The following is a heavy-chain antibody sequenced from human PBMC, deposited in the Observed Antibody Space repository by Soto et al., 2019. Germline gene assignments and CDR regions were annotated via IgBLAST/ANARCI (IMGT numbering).Heavy chain of an antibody. D-gene: IGHD6-19*01. CDR3: ASDSSGVYGGLDP. CDR2: IIPIFGTA. CDR1: GGTFSSYA. V-gene: IGHV1-69*13. J-gene: IGHJ5*02. Sequence: GASVEVSCKASGGTFSSYAISWVRQAPGQGLEWMGGIIPIFGTANYAQKFQGRVTITADESTSTAYMELSSLRSEDTAVYYGASDSSGVYGGLDPWGKGTLVTGS.